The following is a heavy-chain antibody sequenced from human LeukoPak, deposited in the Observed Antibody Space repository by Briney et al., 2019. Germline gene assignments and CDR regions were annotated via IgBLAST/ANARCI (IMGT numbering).Heavy chain of an antibody. D-gene: IGHD6-19*01. J-gene: IGHJ4*02. CDR3: ARETVAGFPDPYYFDY. CDR1: GFTFSSYG. CDR2: IKQDGSEK. V-gene: IGHV3-7*01. Sequence: GGSLRLSCAASGFTFSSYGMHWVRQAPGKGLEWVANIKQDGSEKYYVDSVKGRFTISRDNAKNSLYLQMNSLRAEDTAVYYCARETVAGFPDPYYFDYWGQGTLVTVSS.